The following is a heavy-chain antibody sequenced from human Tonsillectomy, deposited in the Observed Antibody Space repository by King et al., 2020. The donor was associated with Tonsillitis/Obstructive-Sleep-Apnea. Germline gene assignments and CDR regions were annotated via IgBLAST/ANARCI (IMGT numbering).Heavy chain of an antibody. CDR3: ARQQGSIAGRGGWFDP. J-gene: IGHJ5*02. CDR2: IYYSGST. CDR1: GGSISSYY. D-gene: IGHD6-6*01. Sequence: VQLQESGPGLVKPSETLSLTCTVSGGSISSYYWSWIRQPPGKGLEWIGYIYYSGSTNYNPSLKSRVTISVDTSKNHFSLKLSSVTAADTAVYYCARQQGSIAGRGGWFDPWGQGTLVTVSS. V-gene: IGHV4-59*08.